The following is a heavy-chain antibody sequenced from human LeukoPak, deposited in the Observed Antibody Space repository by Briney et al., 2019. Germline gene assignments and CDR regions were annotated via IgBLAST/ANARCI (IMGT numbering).Heavy chain of an antibody. D-gene: IGHD3-3*01. Sequence: ASVKVSCKASGYTFTSYAMNWVRQAPGQGLEWMGRINTNTGNPTYAQGFTGRFVFSLDTSVSTAYLQISSLKAEDTAVYYCASPRPVNTYDFWGGYAYYYYGMDVWGQGTTVTVSS. J-gene: IGHJ6*02. CDR2: INTNTGNP. V-gene: IGHV7-4-1*02. CDR1: GYTFTSYA. CDR3: ASPRPVNTYDFWGGYAYYYYGMDV.